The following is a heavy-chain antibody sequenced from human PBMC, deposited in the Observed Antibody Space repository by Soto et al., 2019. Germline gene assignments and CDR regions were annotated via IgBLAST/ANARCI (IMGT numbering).Heavy chain of an antibody. V-gene: IGHV1-2*04. CDR3: ARDNYGDDGGGSFDS. D-gene: IGHD2-21*02. J-gene: IGHJ3*01. CDR1: GYTFTGYY. CDR2: INPNSGGT. Sequence: GASVKVSCKASGYTFTGYYMHWVRQAPGQGLEWMGWINPNSGGTNYAQKFQGWVTMTRDTSTSTAYMELRSLRSDDTAVYHCARDNYGDDGGGSFDSWGQGTMVTVSS.